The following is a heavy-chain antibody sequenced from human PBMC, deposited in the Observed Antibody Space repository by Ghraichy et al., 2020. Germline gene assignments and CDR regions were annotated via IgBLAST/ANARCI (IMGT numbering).Heavy chain of an antibody. CDR1: GGSISSYY. Sequence: SQTLSLTCTVSGGSISSYYWSWIRQPPGKGLEWIGYIYYSGSTNYNPSLKSRVTISVDTSKNQFSLKLSSVTAADTAVYYCARDRGRITGTTSYYYYYMDVWGKGTTVTVSS. V-gene: IGHV4-59*01. D-gene: IGHD1-20*01. CDR3: ARDRGRITGTTSYYYYYMDV. J-gene: IGHJ6*03. CDR2: IYYSGST.